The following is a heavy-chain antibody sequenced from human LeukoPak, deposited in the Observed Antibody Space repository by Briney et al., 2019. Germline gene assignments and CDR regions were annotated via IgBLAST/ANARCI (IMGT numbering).Heavy chain of an antibody. V-gene: IGHV3-7*01. CDR2: IKEDATES. J-gene: IGHJ4*02. D-gene: IGHD3-10*01. CDR1: GFSFGSYW. CDR3: VRDRGWYHFDL. Sequence: PGGSLRLSCAASGFSFGSYWMTWIRQAPGKGLERVAHIKEDATESRSADSVKGRFSISRDNTKNSLFLQLNSLRTEDTAVYYCVRDRGWYHFDLWGQGTLVTVSS.